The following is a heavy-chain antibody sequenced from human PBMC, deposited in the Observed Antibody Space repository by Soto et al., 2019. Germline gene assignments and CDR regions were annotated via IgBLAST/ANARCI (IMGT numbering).Heavy chain of an antibody. J-gene: IGHJ4*02. CDR2: ISPDGTNK. CDR1: GFIFSGSA. V-gene: IGHV3-30*04. Sequence: GGSLRLSCVASGFIFSGSAMYWVRQAPGKGLEWVGVISPDGTNKYYVDSVKGRFSISRDDSENTLFLQMNSLRPDDTAVYYCARVGSGGGGDYWGQGSLVTVSS. CDR3: ARVGSGGGGDY. D-gene: IGHD1-26*01.